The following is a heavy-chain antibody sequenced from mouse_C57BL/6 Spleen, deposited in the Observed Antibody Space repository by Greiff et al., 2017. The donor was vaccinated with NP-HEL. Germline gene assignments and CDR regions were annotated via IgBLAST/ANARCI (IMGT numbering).Heavy chain of an antibody. Sequence: EVKVVESGGGLVKPGGSLKLSCAASGFTFSDYGMHWVRQAPEKGLEWVAYISSGSSTIYYADTVKGRFTISRDNAKNTLFLQMTSLRSEDTAMYYCAKDGYYVFFDYWGQGTTLTVSS. V-gene: IGHV5-17*01. CDR1: GFTFSDYG. D-gene: IGHD2-3*01. CDR3: AKDGYYVFFDY. J-gene: IGHJ2*01. CDR2: ISSGSSTI.